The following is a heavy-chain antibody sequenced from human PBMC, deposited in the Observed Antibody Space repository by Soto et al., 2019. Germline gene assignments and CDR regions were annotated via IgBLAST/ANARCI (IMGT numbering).Heavy chain of an antibody. J-gene: IGHJ4*02. V-gene: IGHV4-59*12. CDR3: ARAPLN. CDR1: GGSISSYY. CDR2: IYYSGST. Sequence: SETLSLTCTVSGGSISSYYWSWIRQPPGKGLEWIGYIYYSGSTYYNPSLKSLVTISVDTSKNQFSLKLISVTAADTAVYYCARAPLNWGQGTLVTVSS.